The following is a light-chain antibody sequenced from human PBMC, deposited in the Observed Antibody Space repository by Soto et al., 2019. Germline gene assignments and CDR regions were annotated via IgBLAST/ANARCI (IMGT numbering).Light chain of an antibody. V-gene: IGKV3D-15*01. Sequence: EIVMTQSPATLSVSPGARAPLSCRASQSVSSNLAWYQQKPGQAPRLLIYDASNRATGIPARFSGSGSGTDFTLTISSLQSEDFAVYYCQQYNNWPRTFGQGTKVDIK. J-gene: IGKJ1*01. CDR1: QSVSSN. CDR2: DAS. CDR3: QQYNNWPRT.